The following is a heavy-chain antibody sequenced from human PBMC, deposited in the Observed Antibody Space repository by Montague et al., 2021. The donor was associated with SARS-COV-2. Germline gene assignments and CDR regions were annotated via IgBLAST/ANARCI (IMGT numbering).Heavy chain of an antibody. V-gene: IGHV4-39*01. J-gene: IGHJ6*02. D-gene: IGHD6-19*01. CDR2: IYYSGST. CDR1: GGSISSSSYY. CDR3: ARLPIAVAGLLKNYYYGMDV. Sequence: SETLSLTCTVSGGSISSSSYYWGWIRQPPGKGLEWIGSIYYSGSTYYNPSLKSRVTISVDTSKNQFSLKLSFVTAADTAVYYCARLPIAVAGLLKNYYYGMDVWGQGTTVTVSS.